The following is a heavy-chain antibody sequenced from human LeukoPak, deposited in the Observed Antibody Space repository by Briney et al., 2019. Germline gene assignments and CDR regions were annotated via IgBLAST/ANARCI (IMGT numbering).Heavy chain of an antibody. Sequence: PGGSLRLSCAASGFTFSSYWMTWVRQAPGKGLEWVANIKQDGSEKYYVESVKGRFTISRDKAKNSLYLQMNSLRPEDTAPYDCATDSAYYSRSSFVDDWDRGTLVLVSS. V-gene: IGHV3-7*04. D-gene: IGHD6-6*01. J-gene: IGHJ4*02. CDR2: IKQDGSEK. CDR1: GFTFSSYW. CDR3: ATDSAYYSRSSFVDD.